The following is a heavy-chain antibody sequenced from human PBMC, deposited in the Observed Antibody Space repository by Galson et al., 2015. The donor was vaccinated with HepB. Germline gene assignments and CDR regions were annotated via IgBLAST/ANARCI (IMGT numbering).Heavy chain of an antibody. CDR3: ARDLLRNENIWGGSLGY. D-gene: IGHD2/OR15-2a*01. CDR1: GFTFTSYW. CDR2: INQDGSKK. V-gene: IGHV3-7*01. J-gene: IGHJ4*01. Sequence: SLRLSCAASGFTFTSYWMNWVRLAPGKGLEWVANINQDGSKKYYVDSVKGRFIISRDDAKNSLFLQMNSLSVADTAVYYCARDLLRNENIWGGSLGYWGQGALVTVSS.